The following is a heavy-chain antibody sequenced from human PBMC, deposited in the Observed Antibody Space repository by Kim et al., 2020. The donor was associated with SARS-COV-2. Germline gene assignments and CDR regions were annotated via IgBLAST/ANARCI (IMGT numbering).Heavy chain of an antibody. Sequence: ANYAQKFQGRVTITADKSTSTAYMELSSLRSEDTAVYYCARDGPSGSYSYWGQGTLVTVSS. J-gene: IGHJ4*02. CDR3: ARDGPSGSYSY. CDR2: A. D-gene: IGHD1-26*01. V-gene: IGHV1-69*04.